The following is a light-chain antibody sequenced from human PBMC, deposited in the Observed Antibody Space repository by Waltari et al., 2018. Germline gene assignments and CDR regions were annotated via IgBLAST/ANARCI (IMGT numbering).Light chain of an antibody. CDR3: QQYGSSVLYT. Sequence: VLTQSPGTLSLSPGESATLSCRASQSLTKRYLAWYQQKPGQAPRLLIDGASSRAAGIPDRFSGSGSGTDFTLTISRLEPEDFAVYYCQQYGSSVLYTFGQGTKLEIK. J-gene: IGKJ2*01. CDR1: QSLTKRY. V-gene: IGKV3-20*01. CDR2: GAS.